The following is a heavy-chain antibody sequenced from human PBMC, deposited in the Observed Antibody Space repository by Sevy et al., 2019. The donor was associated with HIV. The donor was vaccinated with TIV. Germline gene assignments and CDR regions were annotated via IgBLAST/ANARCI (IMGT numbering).Heavy chain of an antibody. CDR1: GFIFSDFY. J-gene: IGHJ6*02. Sequence: GGSLRLSCAASGFIFSDFYMSWVRQAPGKGLEWVSYISGRGSTIYYADSVKGRFTISRDNAKNSLYLQMNSLTAEDTAVYYCARDHVVVEPLANYGMDVWGQGTTVTVSS. D-gene: IGHD2-2*01. CDR3: ARDHVVVEPLANYGMDV. CDR2: ISGRGSTI. V-gene: IGHV3-11*01.